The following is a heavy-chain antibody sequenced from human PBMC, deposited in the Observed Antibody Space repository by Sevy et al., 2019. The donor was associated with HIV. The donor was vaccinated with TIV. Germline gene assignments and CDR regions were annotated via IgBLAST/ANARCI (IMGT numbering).Heavy chain of an antibody. Sequence: GGSLRLSCAASGFTFSSFAMSWVRHIPGNGLEWVSTINGRGGSAYYADSVKGRFTLSRDNSNNTVFLQMNRLRDEDTAVYYCARPTPRIAPSSAAFFDYWGQSTLVTVSS. V-gene: IGHV3-23*01. J-gene: IGHJ4*02. CDR3: ARPTPRIAPSSAAFFDY. D-gene: IGHD1-26*01. CDR2: INGRGGSA. CDR1: GFTFSSFA.